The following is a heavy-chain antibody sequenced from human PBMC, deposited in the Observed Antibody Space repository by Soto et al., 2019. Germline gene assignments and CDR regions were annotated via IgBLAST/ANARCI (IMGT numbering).Heavy chain of an antibody. D-gene: IGHD6-19*01. V-gene: IGHV3-30*18. CDR3: AKLGKGIAVAGTFDWFDP. Sequence: GGSLRLSCAASGFTFSSYGMHWVRQAPGKGLEWVAVISYDGSNKYYADSVKGRFTISRDNSKNTLYLQMNSLRAEDTAVYYCAKLGKGIAVAGTFDWFDPWGQGTLVTVSS. J-gene: IGHJ5*02. CDR2: ISYDGSNK. CDR1: GFTFSSYG.